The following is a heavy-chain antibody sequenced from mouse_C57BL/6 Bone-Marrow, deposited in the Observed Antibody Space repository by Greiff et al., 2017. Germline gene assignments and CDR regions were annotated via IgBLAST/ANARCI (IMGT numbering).Heavy chain of an antibody. CDR3: ARLEFDGSSGDWYFDV. J-gene: IGHJ1*03. CDR1: GYTFTSYD. V-gene: IGHV1-85*01. D-gene: IGHD1-1*01. CDR2: IYPRDGST. Sequence: VQRVESGPELVKPGASVKLSCKASGYTFTSYDINWVKQRPGQGLEWIGWIYPRDGSTKYNEKFKGKATLTVDTSSSTAYMELHSLTSEYSAVYFCARLEFDGSSGDWYFDVWGTGTTVTVSS.